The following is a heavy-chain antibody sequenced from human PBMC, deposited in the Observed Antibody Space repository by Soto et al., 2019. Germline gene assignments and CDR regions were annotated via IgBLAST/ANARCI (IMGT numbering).Heavy chain of an antibody. CDR3: ARQGTTGTTGY. D-gene: IGHD1-1*01. CDR2: IYPSDSYT. V-gene: IGHV5-51*01. Sequence: GESLKISCKGSGYSFTSYLIGWVRQMPGKGLEWMGIIYPSDSYTNYSPSFQGHVTISADKSISTAYLQWSSLKASDTAMYYCARQGTTGTTGYWGQGTLVTVSS. CDR1: GYSFTSYL. J-gene: IGHJ4*02.